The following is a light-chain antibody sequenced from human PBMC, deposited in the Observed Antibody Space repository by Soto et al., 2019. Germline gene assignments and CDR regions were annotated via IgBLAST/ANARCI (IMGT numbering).Light chain of an antibody. J-gene: IGKJ1*01. CDR2: HAS. Sequence: DIQMTQSPSTQSASVGDRVTITCRASQSISSWLAWYQQKPGEAPKLLLYHASTLESGVPSRFSGSGSGTEFTLTVSRLQPEDFGSYYCQHYNNAPWTFGQGTKVEIK. V-gene: IGKV1-5*01. CDR1: QSISSW. CDR3: QHYNNAPWT.